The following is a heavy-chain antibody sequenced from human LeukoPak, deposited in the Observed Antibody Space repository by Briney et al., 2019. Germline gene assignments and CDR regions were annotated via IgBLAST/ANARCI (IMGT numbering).Heavy chain of an antibody. V-gene: IGHV4-31*01. Sequence: SETLSLTCTVSGGSISSGGYYWSWIRQHPGKGLEWIGYIYYSGSTYYNPSLKSQVTISVDTSKNQFSLKLSSVTAADTAVYYCARGLRYSSSLHFQHWGQGTLVTVSS. J-gene: IGHJ1*01. CDR3: ARGLRYSSSLHFQH. D-gene: IGHD6-6*01. CDR1: GGSISSGGYY. CDR2: IYYSGST.